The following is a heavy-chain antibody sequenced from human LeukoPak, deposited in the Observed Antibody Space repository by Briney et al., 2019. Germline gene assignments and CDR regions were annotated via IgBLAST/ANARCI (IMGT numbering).Heavy chain of an antibody. Sequence: PSETLSLTCTVSGGSISSSSYYWGWIRQPPGKGLEWIGSIYYSGSTYYNPSLKSRVTISVDTSKNQFSLQLNSVTPEDTAVYYCAKERLRKDLSQTENAFDIWGQGTMVTVSS. D-gene: IGHD6-25*01. J-gene: IGHJ3*02. CDR1: GGSISSSSYY. CDR3: AKERLRKDLSQTENAFDI. V-gene: IGHV4-39*07. CDR2: IYYSGST.